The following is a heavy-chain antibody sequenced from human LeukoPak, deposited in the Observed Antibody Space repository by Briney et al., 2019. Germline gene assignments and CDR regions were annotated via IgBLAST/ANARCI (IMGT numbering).Heavy chain of an antibody. CDR3: ARDASPGVWMGALGE. Sequence: ASVKVSCKASGYTFTSYYMHWVRQAPGQGLEWMGIINPSGGSTSYAQKFQGRVTMTRDMSTSTVYMELSSLRSEDTAVYHCARDASPGVWMGALGEWGQGTLVTVSS. J-gene: IGHJ4*02. CDR2: INPSGGST. CDR1: GYTFTSYY. V-gene: IGHV1-46*01. D-gene: IGHD1-26*01.